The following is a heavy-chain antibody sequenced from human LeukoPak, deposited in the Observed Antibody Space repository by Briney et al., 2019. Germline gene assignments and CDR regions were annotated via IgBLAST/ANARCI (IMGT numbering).Heavy chain of an antibody. CDR3: ASTGRFGDPTFDY. CDR1: GGSFSGYY. D-gene: IGHD3-10*01. Sequence: SETLSLTCAVYGGSFSGYYWSWIRQPPGKGLEWIGEINHSGSTNYNPSLKSRVTISADTSKNQFSLKLSSVTAADTAAYYCASTGRFGDPTFDYWGQGTLVTVSS. V-gene: IGHV4-34*01. CDR2: INHSGST. J-gene: IGHJ4*02.